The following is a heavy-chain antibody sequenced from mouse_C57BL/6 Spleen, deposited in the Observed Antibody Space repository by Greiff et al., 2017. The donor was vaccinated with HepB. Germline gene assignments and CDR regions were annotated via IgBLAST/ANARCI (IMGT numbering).Heavy chain of an antibody. CDR2: INPNNGGT. Sequence: VQLQQSGPELVKPGASVKISCKASGYTLTDYYMNWVKQSHGKSLEWIGDINPNNGGTSYNQKFKGKATLTVDKSSSTAYMELRSLTSEDSAVYYCARQPIYYGNYGFAYWGQGTLVTVSA. J-gene: IGHJ3*01. D-gene: IGHD2-1*01. CDR3: ARQPIYYGNYGFAY. V-gene: IGHV1-26*01. CDR1: GYTLTDYY.